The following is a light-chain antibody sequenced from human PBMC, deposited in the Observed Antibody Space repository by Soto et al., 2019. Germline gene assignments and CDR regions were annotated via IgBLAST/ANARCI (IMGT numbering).Light chain of an antibody. V-gene: IGKV3-11*01. CDR2: DSS. CDR3: QRRINWPLT. Sequence: EIVLTQSPATLSLSPGERATLSCRASQNVNNYLAWYQQKPGQAPRLLIYDSSNRATGIPPRFIGSGSGTDVALPIGSLEPEDFAVYFCQRRINWPLTFGGGTKVEIK. J-gene: IGKJ4*01. CDR1: QNVNNY.